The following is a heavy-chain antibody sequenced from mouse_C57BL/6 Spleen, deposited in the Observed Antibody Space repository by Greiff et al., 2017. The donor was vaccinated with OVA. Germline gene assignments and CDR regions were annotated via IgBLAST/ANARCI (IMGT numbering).Heavy chain of an antibody. D-gene: IGHD2-2*01. CDR2: IDPSDSYT. CDR1: GYTFTSYW. V-gene: IGHV1-50*01. CDR3: ALMVTTKGYYYAMDD. J-gene: IGHJ4*01. Sequence: VQLQQPGAELVKPGASVKLSCTASGYTFTSYWMQWVKQRPGQGLEWIGEIDPSDSYTNYHQKFKGKATLTVDTSSSTDYMQLSSLTSEDSAVYYCALMVTTKGYYYAMDDWGQGTSVTVSS.